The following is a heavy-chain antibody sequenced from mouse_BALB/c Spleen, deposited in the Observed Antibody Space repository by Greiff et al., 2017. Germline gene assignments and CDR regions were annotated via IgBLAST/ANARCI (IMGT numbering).Heavy chain of an antibody. J-gene: IGHJ3*01. V-gene: IGHV3-8*02. CDR2: ISYSGST. Sequence: VQLQQSGPSLVKPSQTLSLTCSVTGDSITSGYWNWIRKFPGNKLEYMGYISYSGSTYYNPSLKSRISITRDTSKNQYYLQLNSVTTEDTATYYCARSLYGNYVKFAYWGQGTLVTVSA. D-gene: IGHD2-1*01. CDR1: GDSITSGY. CDR3: ARSLYGNYVKFAY.